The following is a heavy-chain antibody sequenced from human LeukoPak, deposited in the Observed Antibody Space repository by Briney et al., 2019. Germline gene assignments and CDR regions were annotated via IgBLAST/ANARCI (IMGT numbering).Heavy chain of an antibody. CDR1: GFTFSSYA. CDR2: ISGSGSST. J-gene: IGHJ3*02. Sequence: GGSLRLSCAASGFTFSSYAMSWVRQAPGKGLEWVSVISGSGSSTYYADSVKGRFTISRDNSKNTLYLQMNSLRAEDTAVYYCAREVTDAFDIWGQGTMVTVSS. CDR3: AREVTDAFDI. V-gene: IGHV3-23*01.